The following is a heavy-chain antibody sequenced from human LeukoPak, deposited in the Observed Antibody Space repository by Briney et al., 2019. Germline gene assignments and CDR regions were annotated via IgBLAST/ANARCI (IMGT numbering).Heavy chain of an antibody. J-gene: IGHJ4*02. D-gene: IGHD4-23*01. Sequence: PGGSLRLSCAASGFTASSNYMSWVRQAPGKGLEWVSVIYSGGSTYYADSVKGRFTISRDNSKNTLYLQMNSLRAEDTAVYYCAASTTVVTLDYWGQGTLVTVSS. V-gene: IGHV3-53*01. CDR2: IYSGGST. CDR1: GFTASSNY. CDR3: AASTTVVTLDY.